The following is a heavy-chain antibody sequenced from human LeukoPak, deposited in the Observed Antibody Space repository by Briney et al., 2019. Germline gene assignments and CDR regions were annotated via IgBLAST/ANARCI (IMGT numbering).Heavy chain of an antibody. CDR3: ARDAYSYGYYFDY. D-gene: IGHD5-18*01. V-gene: IGHV3-23*01. CDR1: GFTFSDYA. J-gene: IGHJ4*02. CDR2: LSGSGAGT. Sequence: GGSLRLSCAASGFTFSDYALGWVRQASGRGLEWVATLSGSGAGTYYSDSVQGRFTISRDNAKNSLYLQMNSLRAEDTAVYYCARDAYSYGYYFDYWGQGTLVTVSS.